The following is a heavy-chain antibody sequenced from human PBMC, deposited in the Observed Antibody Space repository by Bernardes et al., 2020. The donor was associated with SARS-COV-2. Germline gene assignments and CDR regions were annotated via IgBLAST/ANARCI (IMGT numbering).Heavy chain of an antibody. V-gene: IGHV4-38-2*01. CDR2: IYHSGST. CDR3: ARAKQWLVLSDL. Sequence: SETLSLTCAVSGYSISSGYYWGWIRQPPGKGLEWIGSIYHSGSTYYNPSLKSRVTISVDTSKNQFSLKLSSVTAADTAVYYCARAKQWLVLSDLWGRGTLVTVSS. CDR1: GYSISSGYY. D-gene: IGHD6-19*01. J-gene: IGHJ2*01.